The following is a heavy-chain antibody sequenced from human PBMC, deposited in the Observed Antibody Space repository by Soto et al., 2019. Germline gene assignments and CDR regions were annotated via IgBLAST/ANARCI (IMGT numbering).Heavy chain of an antibody. CDR1: GFTFRSYV. D-gene: IGHD3-16*01. CDR3: ARWGTTGRLDV. J-gene: IGHJ4*02. V-gene: IGHV3-33*05. CDR2: TSYDGSNN. Sequence: QVQLVESGGGVVQPGTSLRLSCVGSGFTFRSYVKHWVRQAPGKGLEWVALTSYDGSNNFYGDSVKGRFTISRHNSRNTVELQMDSLTFDDTALSYCARWGTTGRLDVWGQGTLVSVSS.